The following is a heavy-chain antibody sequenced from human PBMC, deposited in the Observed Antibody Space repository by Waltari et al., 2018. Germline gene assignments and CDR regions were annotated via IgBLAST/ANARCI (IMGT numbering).Heavy chain of an antibody. CDR2: ISPDGSGK. CDR1: GFTFRHHW. V-gene: IGHV3-7*01. CDR3: GRFGSPGSFDS. J-gene: IGHJ5*02. Sequence: DVQLLESGGALVQPGGSLRLSCTASGFTFRHHWMGWVRQTPGKGLEYVATISPDGSGKKYVDSVKGRFTVSRDNAQNSFFLQMNSLRAEDTAVYYCGRFGSPGSFDSWGQGTLVTVSS. D-gene: IGHD3-10*01.